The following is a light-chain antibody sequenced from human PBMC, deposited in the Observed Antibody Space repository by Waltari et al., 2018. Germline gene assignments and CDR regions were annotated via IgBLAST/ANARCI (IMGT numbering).Light chain of an antibody. J-gene: IGLJ3*02. Sequence: QSALTQPPSASGSPGQSVTISCTGTSSDVGAYKFVSWFQQHPGKAPKLMIYEVNKRPPGVPDRFSGSKSGNTASLTVSGLQTEDEADYYCNAHGGSSYRWVFGGGTRLTVL. V-gene: IGLV2-8*01. CDR3: NAHGGSSYRWV. CDR1: SSDVGAYKF. CDR2: EVN.